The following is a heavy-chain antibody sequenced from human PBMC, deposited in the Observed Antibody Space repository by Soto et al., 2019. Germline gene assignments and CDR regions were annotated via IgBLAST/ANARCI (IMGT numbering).Heavy chain of an antibody. V-gene: IGHV1-69*13. CDR2: IIPIFGTA. D-gene: IGHD3-10*01. J-gene: IGHJ4*02. Sequence: GASVKVSCKASGGTFSSYAISWVRQAPGQGLEWMGGIIPIFGTANYAQKFQGRVTITADESTSTAYMELNSLRAEDTAVYYCAKGLYYYGSGSYDYWGQGTLVTVSS. CDR1: GGTFSSYA. CDR3: AKGLYYYGSGSYDY.